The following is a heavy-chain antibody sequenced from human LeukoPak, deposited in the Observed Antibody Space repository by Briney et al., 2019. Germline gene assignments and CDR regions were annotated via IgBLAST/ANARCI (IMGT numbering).Heavy chain of an antibody. Sequence: PGGSLRLSCAASGFTFSAYGMHWDRQAPGKGLEWVAVIWFDGSNKYYADSVKGRFTISRDNSKNTLYLQMNSLRAEDTAVYYCASAAGPFDNWGQGTLVTVSS. CDR1: GFTFSAYG. J-gene: IGHJ4*02. CDR2: IWFDGSNK. D-gene: IGHD6-13*01. CDR3: ASAAGPFDN. V-gene: IGHV3-33*01.